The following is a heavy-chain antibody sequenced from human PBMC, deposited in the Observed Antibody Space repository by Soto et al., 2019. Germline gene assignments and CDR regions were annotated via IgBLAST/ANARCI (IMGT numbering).Heavy chain of an antibody. D-gene: IGHD2-2*01. CDR1: GYSFTSYW. CDR2: IDPSDSYT. CDR3: AAPKQLSMGYYYGMDV. Sequence: PGESLKISCTGSGYSFTSYWISWVRQMPGKGLEWVGRIDPSDSYTNYSPSFQGHVTISADKSISTAYLQWSSLKASDTAMYYCAAPKQLSMGYYYGMDVWGQGTTVTVSS. J-gene: IGHJ6*02. V-gene: IGHV5-10-1*01.